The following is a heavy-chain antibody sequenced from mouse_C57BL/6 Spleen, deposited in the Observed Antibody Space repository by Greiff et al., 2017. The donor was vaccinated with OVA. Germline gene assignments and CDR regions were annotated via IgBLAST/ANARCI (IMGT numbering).Heavy chain of an antibody. CDR2: IYPGDGDT. CDR3: ARFGYGSSSFDY. V-gene: IGHV1-80*01. CDR1: GYAFSSYW. Sequence: VQVVESGAELVKPGASVKISCKASGYAFSSYWMNWVKQRPGKGLEWIGQIYPGDGDTNYNGKFKGKATLTADKSSSTAYMQLSSLTSEDSAVYFCARFGYGSSSFDYWGQGTTLTVSS. D-gene: IGHD1-1*01. J-gene: IGHJ2*01.